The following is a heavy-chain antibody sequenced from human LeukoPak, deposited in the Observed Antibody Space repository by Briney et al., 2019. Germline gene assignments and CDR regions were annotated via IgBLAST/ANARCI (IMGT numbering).Heavy chain of an antibody. CDR1: GYTFTGYY. J-gene: IGHJ3*02. CDR2: MNTNTGNP. Sequence: ASVKVSCKASGYTFTGYYMHWVRQAPGQGLEWMGWMNTNTGNPTYAQDFTGRFVFSSDTSVSTAYLEISSLKAEDTAVYYCASWPPELWFEEPRGGDPFDIWGQGTMVTVSS. D-gene: IGHD3-10*01. CDR3: ASWPPELWFEEPRGGDPFDI. V-gene: IGHV7-4-1*02.